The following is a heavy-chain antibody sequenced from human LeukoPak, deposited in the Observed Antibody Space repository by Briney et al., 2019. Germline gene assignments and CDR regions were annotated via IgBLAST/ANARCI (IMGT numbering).Heavy chain of an antibody. J-gene: IGHJ2*01. Sequence: SETLSLTCTVSGGSISSSSSYWGWIRQPPGKGLEWIGSIYYSGNTYYNPSLKSRVTTSVDTSKNQFSLKLSSVTAADTAVYYCARAPYRANWYFDLWGRGTLVTVSS. CDR2: IYYSGNT. CDR3: ARAPYRANWYFDL. CDR1: GGSISSSSSY. D-gene: IGHD2-2*02. V-gene: IGHV4-39*01.